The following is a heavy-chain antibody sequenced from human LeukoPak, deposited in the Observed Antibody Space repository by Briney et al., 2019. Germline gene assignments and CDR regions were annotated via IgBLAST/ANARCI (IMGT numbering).Heavy chain of an antibody. CDR1: GFTFSSYS. CDR3: ARDYYYDSSGYYSLGY. Sequence: GGSLRLSCAASGFTFSSYSMNWVRQAPGKGLEWISYISSSSSTIYYADSVKGRFTISRDNAKNSLYLQMNSLRAEDTAVYYCARDYYYDSSGYYSLGYWGPGTLVTVSS. CDR2: ISSSSSTI. J-gene: IGHJ4*02. D-gene: IGHD3-22*01. V-gene: IGHV3-48*04.